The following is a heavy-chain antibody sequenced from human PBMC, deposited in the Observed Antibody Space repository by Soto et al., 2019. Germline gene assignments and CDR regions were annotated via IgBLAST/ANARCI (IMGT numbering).Heavy chain of an antibody. CDR2: INPNSGGT. CDR3: ARGYCSGGSCYSGLHWFDP. J-gene: IGHJ5*02. CDR1: GYTFTGYY. D-gene: IGHD2-15*01. Sequence: GASVKVSCKASGYTFTGYYMHWVRQAPGQGLEWMGWINPNSGGTNYAQKFQGRVTMTRDTSISTAYMELSRLRSDDTAVYYCARGYCSGGSCYSGLHWFDPWGQGTLVTVSS. V-gene: IGHV1-2*02.